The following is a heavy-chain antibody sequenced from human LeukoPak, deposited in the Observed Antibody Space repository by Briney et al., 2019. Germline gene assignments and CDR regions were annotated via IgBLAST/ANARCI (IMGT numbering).Heavy chain of an antibody. CDR1: GGSISSYY. J-gene: IGHJ3*02. V-gene: IGHV4-59*08. D-gene: IGHD3-22*01. CDR2: IYYSGST. Sequence: SETLSLTCTVSGGSISSYYWSWIRQHPGKGLEWIGYIYYSGSTYYNPSLKSRVTISVDTSKNQFSLKLSSVTAADTAVYYCARHWGDYDSSNDDAFDIWGQGTMVTVSS. CDR3: ARHWGDYDSSNDDAFDI.